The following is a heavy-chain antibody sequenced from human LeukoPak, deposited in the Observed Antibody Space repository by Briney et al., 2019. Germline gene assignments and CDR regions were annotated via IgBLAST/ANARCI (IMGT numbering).Heavy chain of an antibody. CDR1: GYTLTSYY. J-gene: IGHJ4*02. CDR2: INPSGGNT. CDR3: ARWFGSSGWYKYFDY. D-gene: IGHD6-19*01. Sequence: ASVKVSCKASGYTLTSYYMHWVRQAPGQGLEWMGIINPSGGNTNYAQKFQGRVTMTRDTSTSTVYMELSSLRSEDTAVYYCARWFGSSGWYKYFDYWGQGTLVTVSS. V-gene: IGHV1-46*01.